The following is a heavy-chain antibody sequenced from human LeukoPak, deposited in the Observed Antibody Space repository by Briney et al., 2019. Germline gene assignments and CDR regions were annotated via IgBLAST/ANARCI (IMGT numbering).Heavy chain of an antibody. Sequence: GGSLRLSCAASGFTFSRYGVHWVRQAPGKGLEFVSGISGNGDSTYYADSVKGRFTISRDNSKNTLYLQMGSLRAEDTAVYYCARGSRTIELGDDYWGQGTLVTVSS. CDR2: ISGNGDST. J-gene: IGHJ4*02. D-gene: IGHD5-24*01. CDR1: GFTFSRYG. CDR3: ARGSRTIELGDDY. V-gene: IGHV3-64*02.